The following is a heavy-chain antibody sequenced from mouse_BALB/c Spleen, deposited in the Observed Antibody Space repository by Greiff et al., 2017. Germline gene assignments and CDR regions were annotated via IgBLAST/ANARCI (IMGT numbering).Heavy chain of an antibody. CDR2: ISYSGST. Sequence: EVHLVESGPGLVKPSQSLSLTCTVTGYSITSDYAWNWIRQFPGNKLEWMGYISYSGSTSYNPSLKSRISITRDTSKNQFFLQLNSVTTEDTATYYCARYGNYFYYYAMDYWGQGTSVTVSS. D-gene: IGHD2-1*01. CDR1: GYSITSDYA. CDR3: ARYGNYFYYYAMDY. V-gene: IGHV3-2*02. J-gene: IGHJ4*01.